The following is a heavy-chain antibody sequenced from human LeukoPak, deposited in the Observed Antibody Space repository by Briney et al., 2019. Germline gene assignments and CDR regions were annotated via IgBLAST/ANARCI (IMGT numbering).Heavy chain of an antibody. Sequence: GGSLRLSCAASGFTFSDYYMSWIRQAPGKGLEWVSYISSSGSTIYYADSVKGRFTISRDNAKNSLYLQMNSLRAEDTAVYYCARTIAVGSYYFDYWGQGTLVTVSS. CDR1: GFTFSDYY. D-gene: IGHD6-19*01. CDR2: ISSSGSTI. V-gene: IGHV3-11*01. CDR3: ARTIAVGSYYFDY. J-gene: IGHJ4*02.